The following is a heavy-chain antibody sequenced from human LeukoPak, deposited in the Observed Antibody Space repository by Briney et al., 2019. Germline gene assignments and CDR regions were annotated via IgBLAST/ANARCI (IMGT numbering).Heavy chain of an antibody. V-gene: IGHV4-4*07. D-gene: IGHD3-22*01. CDR2: IHTSGST. CDR1: GGSISSYY. J-gene: IGHJ4*02. Sequence: SETLSLTCTVSGGSISSYYWSWIRQPAGKGLEWIGRIHTSGSTNYSPSLKSRVTMSVDTPKNQFSLKLSSVTAADTAVYYCARDRYYYDSSARYFDYWGQGTLVTVSS. CDR3: ARDRYYYDSSARYFDY.